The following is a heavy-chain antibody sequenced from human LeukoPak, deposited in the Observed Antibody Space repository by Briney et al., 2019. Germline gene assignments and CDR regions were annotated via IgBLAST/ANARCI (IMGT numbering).Heavy chain of an antibody. J-gene: IGHJ4*02. CDR1: GFTFNNYA. CDR3: ARDSNRRIAGPFDY. Sequence: GGSLRLSCAASGFTFNNYAMHWVRQAPGKGLEWVAVKSYDGSNKYYADSVKGRFTISRDNSKNTLYLQMNSLRAEDTAVYYCARDSNRRIAGPFDYWGQGTLVTVSS. V-gene: IGHV3-30-3*01. D-gene: IGHD6-13*01. CDR2: KSYDGSNK.